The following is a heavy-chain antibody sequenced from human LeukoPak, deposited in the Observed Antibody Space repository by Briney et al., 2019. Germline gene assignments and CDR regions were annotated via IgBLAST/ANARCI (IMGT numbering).Heavy chain of an antibody. CDR2: IYYSGST. Sequence: SETLSLTCTVSGGSISSSSYYWGWIRQPPGKGLEWIGSIYYSGSTYYNPSLKSRVTISVDTSKNQFSLKLSSVTAADTAVYYCARDSPSYYDSSGYDYWGQGTLVTVSS. D-gene: IGHD3-22*01. V-gene: IGHV4-39*07. CDR3: ARDSPSYYDSSGYDY. CDR1: GGSISSSSYY. J-gene: IGHJ4*02.